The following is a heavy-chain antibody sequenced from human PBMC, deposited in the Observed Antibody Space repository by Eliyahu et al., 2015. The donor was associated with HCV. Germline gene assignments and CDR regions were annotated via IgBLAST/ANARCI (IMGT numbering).Heavy chain of an antibody. CDR1: GFPFSSXG. CDR2: ISYDGSKK. CDR3: AKDLTAMVIRLEYYFDY. V-gene: IGHV3-30*18. J-gene: IGHJ4*02. Sequence: QVQLVESGGGVVQPGRSLRLSCAAPGFPFSSXGMHWVRQAPGKGLEWVAVISYDGSKKYYADSVKGRFTISRDDSKNTLYLQMSSLRTEDTAVYYCAKDLTAMVIRLEYYFDYWGQGTLVTVSS. D-gene: IGHD5-18*01.